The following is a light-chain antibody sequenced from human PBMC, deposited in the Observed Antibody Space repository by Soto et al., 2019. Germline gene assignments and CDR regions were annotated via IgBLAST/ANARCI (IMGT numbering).Light chain of an antibody. CDR3: QSYDSSLSAWV. J-gene: IGLJ1*01. Sequence: QSVLTQPPSVSGSPGQSVTISCTGISSNIGAGSDVHWYQQVPGTAPKLLVYGSYNRPSGVPDRFSGSKSGTSASLAITGLQAEDEADFYCQSYDSSLSAWVFGTGTKVTVL. CDR1: SSNIGAGSD. CDR2: GSY. V-gene: IGLV1-40*01.